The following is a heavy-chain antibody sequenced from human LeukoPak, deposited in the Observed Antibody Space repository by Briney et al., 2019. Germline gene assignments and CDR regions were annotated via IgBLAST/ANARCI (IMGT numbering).Heavy chain of an antibody. J-gene: IGHJ4*02. Sequence: PSETLSLTCTVSGGSISSSSYYWGWIRQAPGKGLEWVSAISGSGDNTYYADSVKGRFTISRDNSKNTLHLQMSSLRAEDTAVYYCAKDLGAGGGSVFDSWGQGTLVTVSS. CDR1: GGSISSSSYY. CDR3: AKDLGAGGGSVFDS. CDR2: ISGSGDNT. V-gene: IGHV3-23*01. D-gene: IGHD3-10*01.